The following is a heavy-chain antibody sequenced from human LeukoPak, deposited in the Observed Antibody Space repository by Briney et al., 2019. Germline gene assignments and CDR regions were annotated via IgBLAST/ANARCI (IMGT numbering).Heavy chain of an antibody. J-gene: IGHJ5*02. CDR3: ARERSGIAARPWWFDP. V-gene: IGHV3-21*01. CDR2: ISSSSSYI. CDR1: GFTFSSYS. Sequence: GGSLRLSCAASGFTFSSYSMNWVRQAPGKGLEWVSSISSSSSYIYYADSVKGRFAISGDNAKNSLYLQMNSLRAEDTAVYYCARERSGIAARPWWFDPWGQGTLVTVSS. D-gene: IGHD6-6*01.